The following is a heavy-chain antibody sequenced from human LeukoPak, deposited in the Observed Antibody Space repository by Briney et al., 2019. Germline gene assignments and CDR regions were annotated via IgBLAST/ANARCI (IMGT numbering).Heavy chain of an antibody. Sequence: GRSLRLSCAASGFTFSSYAMHWVRQAPGKGLEWVAVISYDGSNKYYADSVKGRFTISRDNSKNTLYLQMNSLRAEDTAVYYCAIPPYSSGWWSVDYWGQGTLVTVSS. CDR3: AIPPYSSGWWSVDY. CDR1: GFTFSSYA. CDR2: ISYDGSNK. D-gene: IGHD6-19*01. J-gene: IGHJ4*02. V-gene: IGHV3-30-3*01.